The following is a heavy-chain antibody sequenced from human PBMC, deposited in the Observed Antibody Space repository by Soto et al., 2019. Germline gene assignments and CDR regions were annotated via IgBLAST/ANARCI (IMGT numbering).Heavy chain of an antibody. J-gene: IGHJ4*02. V-gene: IGHV4-59*08. CDR3: ARRYGSAIDY. D-gene: IGHD1-26*01. CDR1: GGTISSWY. Sequence: QVQLQESGPGLVKPSETLSLTCTVSGGTISSWYWSWIRQPPGKGLEWIGYIYYSGSTNCNPSLXSXAXIXXDTSKNQSSLKLSSVTAADTAVYYCARRYGSAIDYWGQGTLVTVSS. CDR2: IYYSGST.